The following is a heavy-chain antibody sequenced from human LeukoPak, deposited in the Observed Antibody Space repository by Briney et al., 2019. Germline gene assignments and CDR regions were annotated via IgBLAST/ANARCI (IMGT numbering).Heavy chain of an antibody. Sequence: GGSLRLSCVASGFSFSSYGMHWVRQAPGKGLEWVAVISYDGSNKYYADSVKGRFTISRDNSKNTLYLQMNSLRAEDTAVYYCAKELRNYVHFDYWGQGTLVTVSS. CDR1: GFSFSSYG. CDR2: ISYDGSNK. V-gene: IGHV3-30*18. J-gene: IGHJ4*02. CDR3: AKELRNYVHFDY. D-gene: IGHD1-7*01.